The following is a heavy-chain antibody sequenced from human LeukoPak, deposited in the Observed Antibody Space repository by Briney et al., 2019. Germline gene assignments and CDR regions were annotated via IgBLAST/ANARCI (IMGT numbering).Heavy chain of an antibody. V-gene: IGHV4-4*07. J-gene: IGHJ3*02. CDR3: VRGIGDI. D-gene: IGHD2-21*01. CDR2: IYTSGST. Sequence: SETLSLTCPFTGGTNSSYYWSWIRQPAGKGLDGIGRIYTSGSTNYNPSLKSRVTMSVATSKSQFSLKLRSVTAADTAVYYCVRGIGDIWGQGTMVTVSS. CDR1: GGTNSSYY.